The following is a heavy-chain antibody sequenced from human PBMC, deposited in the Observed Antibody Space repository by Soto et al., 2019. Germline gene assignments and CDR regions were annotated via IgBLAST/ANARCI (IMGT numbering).Heavy chain of an antibody. J-gene: IGHJ5*02. D-gene: IGHD2-15*01. Sequence: QVQLQQWGAGLLKPSETLSLTCAVYGGSFSGYYWSWIRQPPGKGLEWIGEINHSGSTNYNPSLKSRVTISVDTSKNQFSLKLSSVTAADTAVYYCARLSCSGGSCYPPRGNWSDPWGQGTLVTVSS. CDR1: GGSFSGYY. CDR3: ARLSCSGGSCYPPRGNWSDP. V-gene: IGHV4-34*01. CDR2: INHSGST.